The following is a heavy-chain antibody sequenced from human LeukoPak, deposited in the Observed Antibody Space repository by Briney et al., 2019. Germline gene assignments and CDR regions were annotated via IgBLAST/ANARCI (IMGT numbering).Heavy chain of an antibody. Sequence: PGGSLRLSCAASGFTFSSYWIYWVRQAPGKGLVWVPSINTDGSRTTYADSVKGRFTVSRDNAKNTLDLQMNSLRAEDTAMYYCTRVADYYYYNYMDVWGKGTTVTISS. J-gene: IGHJ6*03. V-gene: IGHV3-74*01. CDR1: GFTFSSYW. CDR2: INTDGSRT. CDR3: TRVADYYYYNYMDV. D-gene: IGHD6-19*01.